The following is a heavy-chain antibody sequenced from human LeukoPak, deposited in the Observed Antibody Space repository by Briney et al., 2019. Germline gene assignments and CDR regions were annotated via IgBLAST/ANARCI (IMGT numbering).Heavy chain of an antibody. D-gene: IGHD2-2*02. CDR3: ALVIVPAAIYY. Sequence: ASVTVSCKASGYTFTSYDINWVQQATGQGLEWMGWMNPNSGNSGYAQKFRGRVTMTRNASISTAYMELSSLRSEDTAVYYCALVIVPAAIYYWEQGTLVTVSS. CDR2: MNPNSGNS. CDR1: GYTFTSYD. J-gene: IGHJ4*02. V-gene: IGHV1-8*01.